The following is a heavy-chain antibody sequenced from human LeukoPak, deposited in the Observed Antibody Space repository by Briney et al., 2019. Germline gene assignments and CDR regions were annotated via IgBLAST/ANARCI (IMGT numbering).Heavy chain of an antibody. CDR1: GFTFSNAW. J-gene: IGHJ4*02. V-gene: IGHV3-15*01. Sequence: GGSLRLSCAASGFTFSNAWMNWVRQAPGKGLEWVGRIKSRTDGGTTDYAAPVKGRFTISRDDSKNTLYLQMNSLKTEDTAVYYCARDRMGAILYFDYWGQGTLVTVSS. CDR3: ARDRMGAILYFDY. D-gene: IGHD1-26*01. CDR2: IKSRTDGGTT.